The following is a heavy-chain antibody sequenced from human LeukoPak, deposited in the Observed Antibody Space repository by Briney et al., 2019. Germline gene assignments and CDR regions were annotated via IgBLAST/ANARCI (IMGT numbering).Heavy chain of an antibody. CDR2: IYSGGST. J-gene: IGHJ4*02. D-gene: IGHD6-13*01. V-gene: IGHV3-66*01. CDR1: GFTFSSYA. CDR3: AREGAIAAVDY. Sequence: GGSLRLSCAASGFTFSSYAMSWVRQAPGKGLEWVSVIYSGGSTYYADSVKGRFTISRDNSKNTLYLQMNSLRAEDTAVYYCAREGAIAAVDYWGQGTLVTVSS.